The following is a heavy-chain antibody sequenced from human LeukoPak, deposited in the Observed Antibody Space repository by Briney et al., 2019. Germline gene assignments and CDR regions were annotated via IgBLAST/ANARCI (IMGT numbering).Heavy chain of an antibody. V-gene: IGHV4-39*01. J-gene: IGHJ1*01. CDR3: ARAPGRYDILTGYRKNAGYFQH. CDR1: GASISSSSFY. Sequence: SETLSLTCTVSGASISSSSFYGGWIRQAPGKGLEWIGTIYYTGDTYYNPSLKSRVSISIKTSKNQFSLSLSSVTATDTAVYYCARAPGRYDILTGYRKNAGYFQHWGQGTLVTVSS. D-gene: IGHD3-9*01. CDR2: IYYTGDT.